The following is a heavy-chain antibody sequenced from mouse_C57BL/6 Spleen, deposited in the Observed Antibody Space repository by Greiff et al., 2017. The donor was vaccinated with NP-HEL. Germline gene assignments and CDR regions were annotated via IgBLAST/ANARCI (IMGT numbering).Heavy chain of an antibody. CDR1: GFTFSDYG. CDR3: ARRAYGYYAMDY. V-gene: IGHV5-17*01. CDR2: ISSGSSTI. J-gene: IGHJ4*01. Sequence: EVKLMESGGGLVKPGGSLKLSCAASGFTFSDYGMHWVRQAPEKGLEWVAYISSGSSTIYYADTVKGRFTISRDNAKNTLFLQMTRLRSEDTAMYYCARRAYGYYAMDYWGQGTSVTVSS. D-gene: IGHD3-3*01.